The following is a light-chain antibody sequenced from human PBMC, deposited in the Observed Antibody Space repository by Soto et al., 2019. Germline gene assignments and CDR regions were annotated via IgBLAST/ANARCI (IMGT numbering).Light chain of an antibody. V-gene: IGLV2-14*01. CDR2: EVS. CDR1: SSDVGSYNY. Sequence: QSALTQPASVSGSPGQSITISCAGTSSDVGSYNYVSWYQQHPGKAPKLMIYEVSNRPSGVSSRFSGSKSGNTASLTISGLPAEDEADYYCRSYTTSSTLFGTGTNATVL. CDR3: RSYTTSSTL. J-gene: IGLJ1*01.